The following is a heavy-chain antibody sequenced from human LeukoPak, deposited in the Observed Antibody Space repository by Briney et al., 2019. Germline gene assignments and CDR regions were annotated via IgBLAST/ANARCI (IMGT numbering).Heavy chain of an antibody. CDR2: IGTAGDT. Sequence: GGSLRLSCAASGFTFSSYDMHWVRQATGKGLEWDSAIGTAGDTYYPGSVKGRFTISRENAKNSLYLQMNSLRAGDTAVYYCARGTGTTGVDYWGQGTLVTVSS. D-gene: IGHD1-1*01. CDR1: GFTFSSYD. CDR3: ARGTGTTGVDY. V-gene: IGHV3-13*01. J-gene: IGHJ4*02.